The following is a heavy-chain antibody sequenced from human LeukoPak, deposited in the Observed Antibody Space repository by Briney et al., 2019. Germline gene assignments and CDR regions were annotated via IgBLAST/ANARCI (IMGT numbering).Heavy chain of an antibody. CDR2: IYYSGST. CDR3: ARERRYCSSTSCHPYYHYYGMDV. V-gene: IGHV4-61*01. Sequence: SETLSLTCTVSGGSVSSGSYYWSWIRQPPGKGLEWIGYIYYSGSTNYNPSLKSRVTISVDTSKNQFSLKLSSVTAADTAVYYCARERRYCSSTSCHPYYHYYGMDVWGQGTTVTVSS. D-gene: IGHD2-2*01. CDR1: GGSVSSGSYY. J-gene: IGHJ6*02.